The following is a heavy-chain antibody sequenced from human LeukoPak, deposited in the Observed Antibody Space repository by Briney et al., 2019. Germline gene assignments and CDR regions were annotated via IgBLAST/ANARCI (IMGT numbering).Heavy chain of an antibody. J-gene: IGHJ5*02. CDR2: ISAYNGNT. Sequence: ASVKVSCKASGYTFTSYGISWVRQAPGQGLEWMGWISAYNGNTNYAQKLQGRVTMTTDTSTSTAYMELRSLRPDDTAVYYCAREISITMVRGVVRWFDPWGQGTLVTVSS. CDR3: AREISITMVRGVVRWFDP. CDR1: GYTFTSYG. D-gene: IGHD3-10*01. V-gene: IGHV1-18*01.